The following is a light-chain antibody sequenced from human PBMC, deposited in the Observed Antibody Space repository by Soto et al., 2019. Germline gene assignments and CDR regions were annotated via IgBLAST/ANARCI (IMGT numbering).Light chain of an antibody. CDR1: QSLLQANGHNY. J-gene: IGKJ2*01. Sequence: ETVMTQSPLSLPVTPGEPASISCRSSQSLLQANGHNYLGWYLQKPGQSPQLLIYLASNRDSGVPDRFSGSGSGTDFTLKXXXXEAEDVGIYYCMQGXXTSFGQGTKXEI. CDR3: MQGXXTS. V-gene: IGKV2-28*01. CDR2: LAS.